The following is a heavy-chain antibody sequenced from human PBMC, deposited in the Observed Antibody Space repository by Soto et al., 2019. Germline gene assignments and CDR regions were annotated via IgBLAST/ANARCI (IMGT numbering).Heavy chain of an antibody. CDR1: GGTFISYA. CDR2: ISGSGGST. CDR3: AKAVCSGGSCYSHY. Sequence: GGSHRLSSTASGGTFISYAMSWVRQATGKGLEWVSAISGSGGSTYYADSVKGRFTISRDNSKNTLYLQMNSLRAEDTAVYYCAKAVCSGGSCYSHYWGQGTLVTVSS. D-gene: IGHD2-15*01. V-gene: IGHV3-23*01. J-gene: IGHJ4*02.